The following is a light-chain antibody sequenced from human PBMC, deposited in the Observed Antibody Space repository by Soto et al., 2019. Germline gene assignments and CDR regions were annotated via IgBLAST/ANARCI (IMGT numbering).Light chain of an antibody. CDR1: QDIRTE. Sequence: ALQMTQSPSSLSASVGDRVTITCRASQDIRTELGWYQQKPGKAPKLQIYGATTLQSGVPSRFSGSGSGTDFTLTISGQQPEDFATYYCLQDYNYPRTFGQGTKVEVK. CDR2: GAT. V-gene: IGKV1-6*01. J-gene: IGKJ1*01. CDR3: LQDYNYPRT.